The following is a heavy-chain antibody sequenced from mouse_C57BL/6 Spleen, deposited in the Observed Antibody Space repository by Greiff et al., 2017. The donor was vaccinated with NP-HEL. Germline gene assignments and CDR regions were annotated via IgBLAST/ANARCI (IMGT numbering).Heavy chain of an antibody. J-gene: IGHJ2*01. V-gene: IGHV1-15*01. CDR1: GYTFTDYE. D-gene: IGHD1-1*01. CDR2: IDPETGGT. CDR3: TRGYYYGY. Sequence: QVHVKQSGAELVRPGASVTLSCKASGYTFTDYEMHWVKQTPVHGLEWIGVIDPETGGTAYNQKFKGKAILTADKSSSTAYMELRSLTSEDSAVYYCTRGYYYGYWGQGTTLTVSS.